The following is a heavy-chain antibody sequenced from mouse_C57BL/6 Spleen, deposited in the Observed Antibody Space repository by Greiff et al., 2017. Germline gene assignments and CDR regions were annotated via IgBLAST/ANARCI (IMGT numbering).Heavy chain of an antibody. J-gene: IGHJ4*01. V-gene: IGHV1-26*01. CDR1: GYTFTDYY. CDR3: ARRGFYYYWAMDY. CDR2: INPNNGGT. Sequence: EVQLQQSGPELVKPGASVKISCKASGYTFTDYYMNWVKQSHGKSLEWIGDINPNNGGTSYNQKFKGKATLPVDKSSSTAYMELRSLTSEDSAVYYGARRGFYYYWAMDYWGQGTSVTVSS. D-gene: IGHD1-1*01.